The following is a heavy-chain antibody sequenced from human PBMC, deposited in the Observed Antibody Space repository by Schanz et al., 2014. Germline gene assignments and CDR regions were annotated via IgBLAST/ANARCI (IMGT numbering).Heavy chain of an antibody. V-gene: IGHV4-4*07. CDR2: INNSGKT. D-gene: IGHD3-10*01. CDR3: ARVVLGGDAFDI. J-gene: IGHJ3*02. CDR1: GGSISSEY. Sequence: QVQLQESGPALVKPSETLSLTCTVSGGSISSEYWSWIRQPAGKGLEWIGRINNSGKTNYNPSLASRVSMSVDTSKQQLSMKLASVTAADTAVYYCARVVLGGDAFDIWGQGTMVTVSS.